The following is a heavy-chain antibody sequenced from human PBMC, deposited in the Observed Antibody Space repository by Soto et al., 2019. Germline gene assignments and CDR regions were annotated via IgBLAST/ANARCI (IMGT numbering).Heavy chain of an antibody. J-gene: IGHJ4*02. CDR2: IIPIFGTA. V-gene: IGHV1-69*13. CDR3: ANDIIVIPGAKGVDY. CDR1: GGTFSSYA. Sequence: ASVKVSCKASGGTFSSYAISWVRQAPGQGLERMGGIIPIFGTANYAQKFQGRVTITADESTSTAYMELSSLRSEETVVYYCANDIIVIPGAKGVDYWGQGALVTVSS. D-gene: IGHD2-2*01.